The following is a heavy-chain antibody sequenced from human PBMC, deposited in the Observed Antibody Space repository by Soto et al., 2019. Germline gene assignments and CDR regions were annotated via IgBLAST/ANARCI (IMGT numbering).Heavy chain of an antibody. CDR1: GYTFTSYD. J-gene: IGHJ4*02. V-gene: IGHV1-8*01. CDR2: MNPNSGDT. CDR3: AVRPGTFDS. Sequence: ASVKVSCKASGYTFTSYDIEWVRQATGQGLEWMGWMNPNSGDTGYAQQFQGRASMTRDTSITTAYMELSSLRSEDTAVYYCAVRPGTFDSWGQGTLVTVSS.